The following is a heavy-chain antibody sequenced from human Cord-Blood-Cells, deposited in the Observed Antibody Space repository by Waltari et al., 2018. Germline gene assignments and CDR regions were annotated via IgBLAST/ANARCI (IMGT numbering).Heavy chain of an antibody. D-gene: IGHD3-10*01. Sequence: QLQLQESGSGLVKPSQTLSLTCAVSGCSIRSGGYSWSWMRPPPGKGLEWIGYIYHSGSTYYNPSLKSRVTISVDRSKNQFSLKLSSVTAADTAVYYCARAAVTMVQGVIIFDAFDIWGQGTMVTVSS. J-gene: IGHJ3*02. V-gene: IGHV4-30-2*01. CDR3: ARAAVTMVQGVIIFDAFDI. CDR2: IYHSGST. CDR1: GCSIRSGGYS.